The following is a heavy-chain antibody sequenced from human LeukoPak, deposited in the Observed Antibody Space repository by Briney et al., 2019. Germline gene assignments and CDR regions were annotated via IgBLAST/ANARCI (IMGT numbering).Heavy chain of an antibody. CDR2: LYSGGST. J-gene: IGHJ6*02. D-gene: IGHD1-20*01. Sequence: GGSLRLSCAASGFTVSSNYMSWVRQAPGKGLEWVSVLYSGGSTYYADSVKGRFTISRDNSKNTLYLQLNSLRAEDTAVYYCARDNWNDAWAGMYVWGQGTTVTVSS. CDR1: GFTVSSNY. CDR3: ARDNWNDAWAGMYV. V-gene: IGHV3-66*01.